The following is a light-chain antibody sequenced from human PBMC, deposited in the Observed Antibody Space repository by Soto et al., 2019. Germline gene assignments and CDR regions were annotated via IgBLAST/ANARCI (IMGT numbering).Light chain of an antibody. CDR1: QSVNSHY. V-gene: IGKV3-20*01. CDR3: QQYGSSPWT. CDR2: GAS. Sequence: TVLTQSPATLSLSAGERATLSCRASQSVNSHYLAWYQQTPGQAPRLAIYGASTRATGVPDRIPGSESGTHFTHTVSRLEAEDLAMDYGQQYGSSPWTFGQGTKVEIK. J-gene: IGKJ1*01.